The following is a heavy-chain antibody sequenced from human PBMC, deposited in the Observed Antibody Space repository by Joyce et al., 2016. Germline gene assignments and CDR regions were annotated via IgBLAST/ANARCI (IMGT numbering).Heavy chain of an antibody. V-gene: IGHV4-34*01. D-gene: IGHD2-21*02. J-gene: IGHJ4*02. CDR2: INHSGST. CDR1: GGCFSGYF. Sequence: QVQLQQWGAGLLKPSETLSLTCGVSGGCFSGYFWTWIRQSPGKGLEWIGDINHSGSTNYNPSLKSRVTISVDASKNQGSMKLTSVTAADTAIYYCARGPRFARILLFFNDWGQGSLVTVSS. CDR3: ARGPRFARILLFFND.